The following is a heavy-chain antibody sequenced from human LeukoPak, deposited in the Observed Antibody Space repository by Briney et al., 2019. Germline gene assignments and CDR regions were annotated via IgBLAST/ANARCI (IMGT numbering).Heavy chain of an antibody. CDR2: ISSGSSYI. CDR3: ARDKDYGDKRLLDY. J-gene: IGHJ4*02. CDR1: GFTFSSYS. V-gene: IGHV3-21*01. D-gene: IGHD4-23*01. Sequence: GGSLRLSCAASGFTFSSYSMNWVRQAPGKGLEWVSSISSGSSYIYYADSVKSRFTISRDNAKNSLYLQMNSLRAEDTAVYYCARDKDYGDKRLLDYWGQGTLVTVPS.